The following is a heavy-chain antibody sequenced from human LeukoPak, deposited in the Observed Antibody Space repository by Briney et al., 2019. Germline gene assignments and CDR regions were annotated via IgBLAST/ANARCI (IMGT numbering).Heavy chain of an antibody. J-gene: IGHJ4*02. D-gene: IGHD6-19*01. Sequence: ASVKVSCKASGYTFTSYGISWVRQAPGQGPEWMGWISAYNGNTNYAQKLQGRVTMTTDTSTSTAYMELRSLRSDDTAVYYCARDRSIAVAGPFDYWGQGTLVTVSS. CDR3: ARDRSIAVAGPFDY. V-gene: IGHV1-18*01. CDR2: ISAYNGNT. CDR1: GYTFTSYG.